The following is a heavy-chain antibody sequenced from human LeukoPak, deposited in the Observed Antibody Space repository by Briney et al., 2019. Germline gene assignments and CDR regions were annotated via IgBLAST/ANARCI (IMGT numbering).Heavy chain of an antibody. CDR2: IIPIFGTA. V-gene: IGHV1-69*05. D-gene: IGHD1-1*01. J-gene: IGHJ4*02. Sequence: GASVKVSCKASGGTFSSYAISWVRQAPGQGLEWMGRIIPIFGTANYAQKFQGRVTITTDESTSTAYMGLSSLRSEDTAVYYCARGNLERGYFDYWGQGTLVTVSS. CDR1: GGTFSSYA. CDR3: ARGNLERGYFDY.